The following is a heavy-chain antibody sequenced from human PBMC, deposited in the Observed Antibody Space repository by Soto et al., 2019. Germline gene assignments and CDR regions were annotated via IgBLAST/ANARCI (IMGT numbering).Heavy chain of an antibody. J-gene: IGHJ4*02. CDR1: GYRFTDYY. V-gene: IGHV1-46*03. CDR3: AKVVYDNSGYLDY. D-gene: IGHD3-22*01. CDR2: INPNGGNT. Sequence: QVQLVQSGAEVKKPGASVKVSCKASGYRFTDYYIHWVRQAPGQGLEWMGKINPNGGNTKYAQKFQGRITMTRDTSTATVYMELGSLRSEDTAVYFCAKVVYDNSGYLDYWGQGTLVTVSS.